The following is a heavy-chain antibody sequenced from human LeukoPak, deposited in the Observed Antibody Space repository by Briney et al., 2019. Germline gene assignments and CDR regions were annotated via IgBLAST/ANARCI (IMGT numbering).Heavy chain of an antibody. V-gene: IGHV4-39*01. J-gene: IGHJ3*02. Sequence: PSETLSLTCTVSGPSISSSKYGLGWVRQPAGKGLEWIGSMFYSGTTSYNPSLKSRVTMSIDSSRNQFSLRLTSVTAADTAVYYCVTAPFGVITPDALKIWGQETMVTVSS. CDR1: GPSISSSKYG. CDR2: MFYSGTT. CDR3: VTAPFGVITPDALKI. D-gene: IGHD3-3*01.